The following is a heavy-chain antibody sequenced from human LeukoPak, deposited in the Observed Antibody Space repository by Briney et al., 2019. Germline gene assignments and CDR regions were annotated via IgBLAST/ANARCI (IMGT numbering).Heavy chain of an antibody. Sequence: GASVKVSCKASGYTFTDYGISWVRQAPGQGPEWMGWINTFNGNTNYEQKLQGRVTMTTDTSTSTAYMELRSLRSGDTAVYYCARVPTWTTVSVFYFDSWGQGTLVTVPS. CDR3: ARVPTWTTVSVFYFDS. D-gene: IGHD5/OR15-5a*01. J-gene: IGHJ4*02. CDR2: INTFNGNT. V-gene: IGHV1-18*01. CDR1: GYTFTDYG.